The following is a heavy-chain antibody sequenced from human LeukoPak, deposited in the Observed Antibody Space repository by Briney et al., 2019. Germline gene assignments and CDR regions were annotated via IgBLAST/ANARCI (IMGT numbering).Heavy chain of an antibody. Sequence: PSQTLSLTCTVSGGSISSGDYYWSWIRQPPGKGLEWIGYIYYSGSTYYNPSLKSRVIISVDTSKNQFSLKLSSVTAADTAVYCCAREGYYYDSSGYYLDAFDIWGQGTMVTVSS. D-gene: IGHD3-22*01. CDR2: IYYSGST. V-gene: IGHV4-30-4*01. J-gene: IGHJ3*02. CDR1: GGSISSGDYY. CDR3: AREGYYYDSSGYYLDAFDI.